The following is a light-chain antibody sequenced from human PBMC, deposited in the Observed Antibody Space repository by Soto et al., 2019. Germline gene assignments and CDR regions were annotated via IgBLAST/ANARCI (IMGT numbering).Light chain of an antibody. CDR3: QQYGSSFP. CDR2: GAS. Sequence: EIVLTQSPGTLSLSPGERATLSCRASQSVSSSYLAWYQQKPGQAPRLLIYGASSRATGIPDRFSGSGSGTDFTLTISRLEPEDFAVYYCQQYGSSFPFGQGNKVEIK. CDR1: QSVSSSY. J-gene: IGKJ1*01. V-gene: IGKV3-20*01.